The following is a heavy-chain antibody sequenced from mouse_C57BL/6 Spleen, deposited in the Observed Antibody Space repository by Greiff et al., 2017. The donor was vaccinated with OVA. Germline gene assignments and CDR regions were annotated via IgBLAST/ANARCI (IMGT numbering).Heavy chain of an antibody. CDR1: GYTFTSYW. D-gene: IGHD1-1*01. Sequence: VQLQQSGAELAKPGASVKLSCKASGYTFTSYWMHWVKQRPGQGLEWIGYINPSSGYTKYNQKFKDKATLTADKSSSTAYMQLSSLTYEDAAVYYCARGYGSSYDYFDYWGQGTTLTVSS. CDR3: ARGYGSSYDYFDY. J-gene: IGHJ2*01. CDR2: INPSSGYT. V-gene: IGHV1-7*01.